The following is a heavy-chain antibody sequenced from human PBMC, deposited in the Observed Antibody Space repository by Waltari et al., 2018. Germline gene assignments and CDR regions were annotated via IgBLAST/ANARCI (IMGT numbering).Heavy chain of an antibody. Sequence: QVQLVQSGAEVKKPGASVKIACKASGYMFTNYYMYWVRQAPGQGLEWMVWFNPNSGGTNHAQKFQGRVTMTRDTSISTAYMELTRLRSDDTAVYFCARRKGYCTSSTCPPVQGYFGYWGQGTLVTVSS. D-gene: IGHD2-2*01. CDR2: FNPNSGGT. CDR1: GYMFTNYY. CDR3: ARRKGYCTSSTCPPVQGYFGY. V-gene: IGHV1-2*02. J-gene: IGHJ4*02.